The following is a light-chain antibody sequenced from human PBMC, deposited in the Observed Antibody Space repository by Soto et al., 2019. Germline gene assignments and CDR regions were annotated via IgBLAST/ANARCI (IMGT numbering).Light chain of an antibody. CDR3: QQSYNSPPIT. V-gene: IGKV1-39*01. CDR1: QSISNY. J-gene: IGKJ5*01. CDR2: AAS. Sequence: DIQMTQSPSSLSVSVGDRVTITCRASQSISNYLNWYQQKSGKAPNLLIYAASTLQSGVPSRFSGSGSGTDFTLTISCLQSEDFAIYYCQQSYNSPPITFGQGTRLEI.